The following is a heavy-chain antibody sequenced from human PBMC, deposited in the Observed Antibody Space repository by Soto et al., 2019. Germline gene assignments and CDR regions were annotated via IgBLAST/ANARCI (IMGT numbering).Heavy chain of an antibody. CDR3: SRWNGFGDS. D-gene: IGHD1-1*01. CDR2: FTGGHGKT. J-gene: IGHJ4*02. Sequence: EVQLLESGGGSVQPGGSLKLSCGVSGFNIPDYGVTWVRQPPGRGLEWVSGFTGGHGKTFYADSVRGRFTLSREDSRNMVYLQMDSLRVEDTAGYYGSRWNGFGDSWGQGTLVTVAS. CDR1: GFNIPDYG. V-gene: IGHV3-23*01.